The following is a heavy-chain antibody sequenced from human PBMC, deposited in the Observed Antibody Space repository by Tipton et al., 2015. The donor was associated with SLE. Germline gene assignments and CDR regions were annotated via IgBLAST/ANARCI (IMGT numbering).Heavy chain of an antibody. D-gene: IGHD4-23*01. V-gene: IGHV3-30-3*01. CDR2: ISYDGSNK. CDR1: GFTFSSYA. CDR3: AKDRTTVVTPFDY. J-gene: IGHJ4*02. Sequence: RSLRLSCAASGFTFSSYAMHWVRQAPGKGLEWVAVISYDGSNKYYADSVKGRFTISRDNSKNTLYLQMNSLRAEDTAVYYCAKDRTTVVTPFDYWGQGTLVTVSS.